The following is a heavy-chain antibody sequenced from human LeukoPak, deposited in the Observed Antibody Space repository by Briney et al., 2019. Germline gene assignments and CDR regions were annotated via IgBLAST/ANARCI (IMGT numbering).Heavy chain of an antibody. D-gene: IGHD3-9*01. J-gene: IGHJ4*02. V-gene: IGHV4-34*01. CDR1: GGSFSGYY. CDR3: ARGLDARPFDY. Sequence: ETLSLTCAVYGGSFSGYYWSWIRQPPGKGLEWIGEINHSGSTNYNPSLKSRVTISVDTSKNQFSLKLSSVTAADTAVYYCARGLDARPFDYWGQGTLVTVSS. CDR2: INHSGST.